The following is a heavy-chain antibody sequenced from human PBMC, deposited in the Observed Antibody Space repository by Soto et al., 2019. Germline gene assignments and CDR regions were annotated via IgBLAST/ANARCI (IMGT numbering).Heavy chain of an antibody. D-gene: IGHD3-22*01. V-gene: IGHV1-2*02. Sequence: ASVKVSCKTSGYTFTDHYMHWVRQAPGQGLEWMGWINPKSGGTNYAQNLQGRVTMTRDTSISKAYMELSRLRSDDTAVYYCARDSTQYYYDTSGYSDYWGLGTLVTVSS. CDR1: GYTFTDHY. CDR3: ARDSTQYYYDTSGYSDY. J-gene: IGHJ4*02. CDR2: INPKSGGT.